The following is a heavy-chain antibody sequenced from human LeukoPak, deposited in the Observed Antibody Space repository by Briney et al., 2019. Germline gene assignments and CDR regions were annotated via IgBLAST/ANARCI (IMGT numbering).Heavy chain of an antibody. CDR1: GGSISSSSNY. CDR2: IYHSGST. D-gene: IGHD6-6*01. J-gene: IGHJ5*02. V-gene: IGHV4-39*07. CDR3: ARGRTYRSSSWFDP. Sequence: SETLSLTCTVSGGSISSSSNYWGWIRQPPGKGLEWIGSIYHSGSTYYNPSLRSRVTISVDTSKSQFSLKLSSVTAADTAVYYCARGRTYRSSSWFDPWGQGTLVTVSS.